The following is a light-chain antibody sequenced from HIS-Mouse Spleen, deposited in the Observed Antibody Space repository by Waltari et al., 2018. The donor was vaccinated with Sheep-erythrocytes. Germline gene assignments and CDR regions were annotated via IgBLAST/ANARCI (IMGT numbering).Light chain of an antibody. J-gene: IGLJ2*01. Sequence: QSALTQPASVSGSPGQSITISCTGTSSDVGSYNLVSWYQQHPGKAPKLMIYEGSKRPSGGFKRLSGSKSGNTGSLTISGLQAEDEADYYCCSYAGSSTFHVVFGGGTKLTVL. V-gene: IGLV2-23*03. CDR3: CSYAGSSTFHVV. CDR1: SSDVGSYNL. CDR2: EGS.